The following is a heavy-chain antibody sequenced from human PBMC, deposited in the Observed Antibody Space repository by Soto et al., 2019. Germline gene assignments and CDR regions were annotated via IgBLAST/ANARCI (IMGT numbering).Heavy chain of an antibody. CDR3: TRRVAEPTGPYYFDS. CDR1: GFTFTNYW. Sequence: GGSLRLSCAASGFTFTNYWMRWVRQVPGKGLVWVSRIDGVGTGTSYSDSVRGRFTISRDNAENTLYLQMNSLRAEDTAVYYCTRRVAEPTGPYYFDSWGQGTLVTVSS. V-gene: IGHV3-74*01. D-gene: IGHD2-15*01. J-gene: IGHJ4*02. CDR2: IDGVGTGT.